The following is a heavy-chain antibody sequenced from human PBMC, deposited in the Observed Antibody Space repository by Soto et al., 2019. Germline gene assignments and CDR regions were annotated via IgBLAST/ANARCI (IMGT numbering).Heavy chain of an antibody. Sequence: SETLSLTCTVSGASISGFYWSWIRKSAGKGLEWIGRIYATGTTDYNPSLKSRVMMSVDTSKKQFSLKLRSVTAADTAVYYCVRDGTKTLRDWFDPWGQGISVTVSA. J-gene: IGHJ5*02. D-gene: IGHD1-1*01. CDR1: GASISGFY. CDR2: IYATGTT. CDR3: VRDGTKTLRDWFDP. V-gene: IGHV4-4*07.